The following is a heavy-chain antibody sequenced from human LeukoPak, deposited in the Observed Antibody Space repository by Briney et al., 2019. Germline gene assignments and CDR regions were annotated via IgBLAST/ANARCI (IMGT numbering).Heavy chain of an antibody. CDR2: IYYSGST. Sequence: SETLSLTCTVSGGSISSYYWSWIRQPPGKGLEGIGYIYYSGSTNYNPSLKSRVTISVDTSKNQFSLKLSSVTAADTAVYYCARDRGSGCSDSWGHGTLVTVSS. CDR1: GGSISSYY. J-gene: IGHJ5*01. CDR3: ARDRGSGCSDS. D-gene: IGHD6-19*01. V-gene: IGHV4-59*01.